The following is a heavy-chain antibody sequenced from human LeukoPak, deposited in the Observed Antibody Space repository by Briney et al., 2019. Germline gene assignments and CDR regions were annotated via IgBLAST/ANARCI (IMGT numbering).Heavy chain of an antibody. CDR2: ISYDGSNK. CDR1: GFTFSSYV. Sequence: PGGSLRLSCAASGFTFSSYVMHWVRQAPGKGLEWVAVISYDGSNKYYADSVKGRFTISRGNSKNTLYLQMNSLKTEDTAVYYCTTDGVGVEGATYDNWGQGTLVSVSS. J-gene: IGHJ4*02. D-gene: IGHD1-26*01. V-gene: IGHV3-30*04. CDR3: TTDGVGVEGATYDN.